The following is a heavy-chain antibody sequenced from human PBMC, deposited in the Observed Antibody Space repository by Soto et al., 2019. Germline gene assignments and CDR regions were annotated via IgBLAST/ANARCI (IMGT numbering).Heavy chain of an antibody. CDR3: ARGVGSGSYYNQYNWFDP. Sequence: QVQLVQSGGEVKKPGASVKVSCKASGYTFTNYGISWVRQAPGQGLEWMGWINVYNGNTKYAQKVQGRVTMTTDTSTXTXXGALRSLRSDDTAVYYCARGVGSGSYYNQYNWFDPWGQGTLVTVSS. J-gene: IGHJ5*02. CDR1: GYTFTNYG. V-gene: IGHV1-18*01. D-gene: IGHD3-10*01. CDR2: INVYNGNT.